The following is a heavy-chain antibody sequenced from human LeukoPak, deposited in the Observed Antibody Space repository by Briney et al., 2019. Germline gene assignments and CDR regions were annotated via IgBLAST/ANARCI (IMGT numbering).Heavy chain of an antibody. CDR1: GFTFSSYA. J-gene: IGHJ4*02. Sequence: PGGSLRLSCAASGFTFSSYAMHWVRQAPGKGLEWVAVISYDGSNKYYADSVKGRFTISRDNSKNTLYLQMNSLRAEGTAVYHCASLLVVVTPGSPYWGQGTLVTVSS. D-gene: IGHD2-21*02. CDR2: ISYDGSNK. V-gene: IGHV3-30*04. CDR3: ASLLVVVTPGSPY.